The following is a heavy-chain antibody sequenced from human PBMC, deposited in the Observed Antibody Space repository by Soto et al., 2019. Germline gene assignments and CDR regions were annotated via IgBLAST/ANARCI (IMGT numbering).Heavy chain of an antibody. CDR1: GGSISSGPYY. V-gene: IGHV4-39*01. Sequence: SETLSLTCTVSGGSISSGPYYWGWVRQPPGEGLEWIGSISYSGSTYYNSSLKSRVTISLDTSKNQFSLNLNSATAADTAVYYCARHATRLAAIDYWGQGTLVTVSS. J-gene: IGHJ4*02. CDR3: ARHATRLAAIDY. D-gene: IGHD6-25*01. CDR2: ISYSGST.